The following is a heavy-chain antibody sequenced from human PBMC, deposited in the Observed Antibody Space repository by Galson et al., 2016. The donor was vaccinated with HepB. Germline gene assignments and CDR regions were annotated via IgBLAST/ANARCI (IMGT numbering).Heavy chain of an antibody. Sequence: SETLSLTCTVYGGSFSTSLYFWGWIRQTPGKGLEWIGSIYQSGSTFDNPSLKSRVTISVDTSENLISLRLTSVTTSDTGVYYCARHRSERNVDTPLVFWAQGTLVTVSS. J-gene: IGHJ4*02. CDR1: GGSFSTSLYF. CDR3: ARHRSERNVDTPLVF. V-gene: IGHV4-39*01. D-gene: IGHD5-18*01. CDR2: IYQSGST.